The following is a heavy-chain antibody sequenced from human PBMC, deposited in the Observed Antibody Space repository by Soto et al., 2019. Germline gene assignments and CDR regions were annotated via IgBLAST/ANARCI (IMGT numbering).Heavy chain of an antibody. CDR3: ASYRIPPTPFFDY. D-gene: IGHD2-2*02. CDR1: GGSISSYD. J-gene: IGHJ4*02. CDR2: IYYSGST. Sequence: SETLSLTCTVSGGSISSYDWSWIRQPPGKGLEWIGSIYYSGSTYYNPSLKSRVTISVDTSKNQFSLKLSSVTAADTAVYYCASYRIPPTPFFDYWGQGTLVTVSS. V-gene: IGHV4-39*01.